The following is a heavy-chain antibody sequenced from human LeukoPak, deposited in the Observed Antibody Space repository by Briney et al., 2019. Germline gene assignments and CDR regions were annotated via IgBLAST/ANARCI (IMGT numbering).Heavy chain of an antibody. D-gene: IGHD2-2*01. CDR2: ISWNSGSI. CDR3: AKGCCSSTSCSFDY. J-gene: IGHJ4*02. V-gene: IGHV3-9*03. CDR1: GFTFDDYA. Sequence: GRSLRLSCAASGFTFDDYAMHWVRQAPGKGLEWVSGISWNSGSIGYADPVKGRFTISRDNAKNSLYLQMNSLRAEDMGLYYCAKGCCSSTSCSFDYWGQGTVVTVSS.